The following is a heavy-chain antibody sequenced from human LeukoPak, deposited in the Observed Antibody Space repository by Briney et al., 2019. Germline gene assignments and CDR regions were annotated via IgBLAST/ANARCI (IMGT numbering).Heavy chain of an antibody. CDR3: ARVETPVTTTPPFDH. D-gene: IGHD4-17*01. J-gene: IGHJ4*02. V-gene: IGHV4-59*01. Sequence: SETLSLTCTVSGASISSYSWSWIRQPPGKGLEWLGYVFNSGITNYNPSLKSRVTISIDTSKNQFSLKLSSVTAADTAVYYCARVETPVTTTPPFDHWGQGTLVTVSS. CDR2: VFNSGIT. CDR1: GASISSYS.